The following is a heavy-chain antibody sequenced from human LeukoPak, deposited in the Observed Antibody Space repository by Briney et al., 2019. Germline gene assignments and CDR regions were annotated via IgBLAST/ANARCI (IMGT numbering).Heavy chain of an antibody. CDR1: GDSVSSNSVT. V-gene: IGHV6-1*01. CDR2: TYYRSTWYN. J-gene: IGHJ5*02. Sequence: SQTLSLTCAISGDSVSSNSVTWNWIRQSPSRGLEWLGRTYYRSTWYNDYAVSVRGRITVNPDTSKNQFSLHLDSVTPEDTAVYYCARRLTQYDCFDPWGQGTLVTVSS. D-gene: IGHD2-2*01. CDR3: ARRLTQYDCFDP.